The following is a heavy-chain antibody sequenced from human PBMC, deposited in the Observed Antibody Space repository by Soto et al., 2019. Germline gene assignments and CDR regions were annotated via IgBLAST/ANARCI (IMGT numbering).Heavy chain of an antibody. D-gene: IGHD1-26*01. CDR2: IYYGGST. CDR1: GGSISSPYY. Sequence: QLQLQESGPGLVKPSETLSLTCTVSGGSISSPYYWGWIRQSPGKGLEWIGDIYYGGSTYYNPSLKSRVTISVDTSKNQCSLKLSSVTAADTAVYYCARRSGGGYLTLGYWGQGTLVTVSS. V-gene: IGHV4-39*01. J-gene: IGHJ4*02. CDR3: ARRSGGGYLTLGY.